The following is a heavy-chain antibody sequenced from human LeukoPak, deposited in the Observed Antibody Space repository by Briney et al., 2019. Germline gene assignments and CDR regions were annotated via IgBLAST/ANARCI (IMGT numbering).Heavy chain of an antibody. CDR3: AKVSPHYDILTHSASYFDY. D-gene: IGHD3-9*01. Sequence: PGRSLGLSCAASGFTFSSYGMHWVRQAPGKGLEWVAVISYDGSNKYYADSVKGRFTISRDNSKNTLYLQMNSLRAEDTAVYYCAKVSPHYDILTHSASYFDYWGQGTLVTVSS. CDR2: ISYDGSNK. CDR1: GFTFSSYG. J-gene: IGHJ4*02. V-gene: IGHV3-30*18.